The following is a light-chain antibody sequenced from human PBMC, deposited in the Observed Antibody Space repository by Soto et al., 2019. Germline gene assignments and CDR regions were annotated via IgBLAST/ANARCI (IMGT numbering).Light chain of an antibody. V-gene: IGKV1-33*01. CDR3: QPYDNLPLT. Sequence: DIQMTQSPSSLSASVGDRVTITCQASQDISNYLNWYQQKPGKAPKLLIYDASNLETGVPSRFSGSRSGTDFTFTISSLQPEDIATYYCQPYDNLPLTFGGGTKADIK. CDR1: QDISNY. J-gene: IGKJ4*01. CDR2: DAS.